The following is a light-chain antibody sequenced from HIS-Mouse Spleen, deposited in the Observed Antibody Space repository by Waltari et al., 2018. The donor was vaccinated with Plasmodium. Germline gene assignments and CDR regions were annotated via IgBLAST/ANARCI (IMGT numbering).Light chain of an antibody. V-gene: IGLV2-23*03. CDR1: SSDVGSYTL. J-gene: IGLJ3*02. Sequence: QSALTQPASVSGSPGQSITISCTGTSSDVGSYTLVSWYQQHPGKAPKFMIYEGSKRPSGVSNRFSGSKSGNTASLTISGLQAEDEADYYCCSYAGSSTFVFGGGTKLTVL. CDR3: CSYAGSSTFV. CDR2: EGS.